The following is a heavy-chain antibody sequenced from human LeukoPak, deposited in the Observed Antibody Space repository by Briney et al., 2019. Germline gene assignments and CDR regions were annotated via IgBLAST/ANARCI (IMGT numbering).Heavy chain of an antibody. D-gene: IGHD3-22*01. CDR2: FDPEDGDT. V-gene: IGHV1-24*01. CDR1: GYTLTELS. Sequence: ASVKVSCKVSGYTLTELSMHWVRQAPGKGLEGMGGFDPEDGDTIYAQKFQGRVTMTEDTSTDTAYMELSSLRSEDTAVYYCATPSTYYYDSSGYYKYWGQGTLVTVSS. CDR3: ATPSTYYYDSSGYYKY. J-gene: IGHJ4*02.